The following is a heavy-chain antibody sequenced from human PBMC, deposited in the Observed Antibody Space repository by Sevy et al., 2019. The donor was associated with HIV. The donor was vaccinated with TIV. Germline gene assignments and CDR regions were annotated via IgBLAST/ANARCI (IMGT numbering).Heavy chain of an antibody. D-gene: IGHD6-6*01. Sequence: ASLKVSCKASGYTFTGYYMHWVRQAPGQGLEWMGWINPNSGGTNYAQKFQGRVTMTRDTSISTAYMELSRLRSDDTAVYYCASLLYSSSQDPRKNWFDPWGQGTLVTVSS. CDR2: INPNSGGT. CDR1: GYTFTGYY. V-gene: IGHV1-2*02. J-gene: IGHJ5*02. CDR3: ASLLYSSSQDPRKNWFDP.